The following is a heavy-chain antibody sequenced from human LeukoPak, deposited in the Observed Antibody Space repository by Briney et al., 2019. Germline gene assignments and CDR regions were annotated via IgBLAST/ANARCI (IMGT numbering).Heavy chain of an antibody. CDR3: AHVLQKLHRDAFDI. D-gene: IGHD4-11*01. V-gene: IGHV2-5*02. J-gene: IGHJ3*02. CDR1: GFSLTTSGMA. Sequence: SGPTLVKPTQTLTLTCTFSGFSLTTSGMAVGWIRQAPGKALEWLGLIHWDDDQRYNPSLKTRLTITKDASKNQVVLTMTDVDPVDTATYYCAHVLQKLHRDAFDIWGRGTMVTVSS. CDR2: IHWDDDQ.